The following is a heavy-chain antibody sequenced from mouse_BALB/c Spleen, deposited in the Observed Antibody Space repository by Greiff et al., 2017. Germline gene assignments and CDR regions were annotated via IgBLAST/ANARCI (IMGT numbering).Heavy chain of an antibody. Sequence: EVKLMESEGGLVQPGGSMKLSCVASGFTFSNYWMNWVRQSPEKGLEWVAEIRLKSNNYATHYAESVKGRFTISRDDSKSSVYLQMNNLRAEDTGIYYCTKDYGSSFFAYWGQGTLVTVSA. J-gene: IGHJ3*01. V-gene: IGHV6-6*02. CDR1: GFTFSNYW. CDR3: TKDYGSSFFAY. D-gene: IGHD1-1*01. CDR2: IRLKSNNYAT.